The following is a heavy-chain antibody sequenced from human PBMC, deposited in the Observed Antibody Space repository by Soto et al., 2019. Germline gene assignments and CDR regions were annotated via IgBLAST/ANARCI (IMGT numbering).Heavy chain of an antibody. CDR2: ISYDGSNK. Sequence: QVQLVESGGGVVQPGRSLRLSCAASGFTFSSYAMHWVRQAPGKGLEWVAVISYDGSNKYYADSVKGRFTISRDNSKKPLYLQMHSLRAEDTAVYYCARDVDKAMVLSGVDDYWGQGTLVTVSS. CDR1: GFTFSSYA. D-gene: IGHD5-18*01. V-gene: IGHV3-30-3*01. CDR3: ARDVDKAMVLSGVDDY. J-gene: IGHJ4*02.